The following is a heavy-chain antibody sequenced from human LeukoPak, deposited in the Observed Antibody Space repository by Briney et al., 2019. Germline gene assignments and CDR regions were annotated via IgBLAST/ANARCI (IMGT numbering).Heavy chain of an antibody. D-gene: IGHD3-10*01. CDR3: AKYSGSYPNRGAFDI. CDR1: GFTFSSYA. V-gene: IGHV3-23*01. Sequence: GGAPRLSCAASGFTFSSYAMSGVRHAPAQGLEWVSAISGSGGTASYAAPVKGRFTMSRGNPKNPLCLQMNSLRADDTALYYCAKYSGSYPNRGAFDIWGQGTMVTVSS. CDR2: ISGSGGTA. J-gene: IGHJ3*02.